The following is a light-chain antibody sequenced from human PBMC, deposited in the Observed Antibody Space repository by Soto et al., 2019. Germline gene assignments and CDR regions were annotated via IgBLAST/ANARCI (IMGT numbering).Light chain of an antibody. J-gene: IGLJ1*01. CDR1: SSNIGAGYD. CDR2: GNS. V-gene: IGLV1-40*01. Sequence: QLVLTQPPSVSGAPGQRVTISCTGSSSNIGAGYDVHWYQQLPGTAPKLLIYGNSNRPSGVPDRFSGSKSGTSASLAITGLQAEDEADYYCQSYDSSLSGVKYVFGTGTKLTVL. CDR3: QSYDSSLSGVKYV.